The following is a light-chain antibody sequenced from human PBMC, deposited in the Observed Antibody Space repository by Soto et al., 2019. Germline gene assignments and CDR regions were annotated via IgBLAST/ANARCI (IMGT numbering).Light chain of an antibody. CDR3: VSFAGGTYV. CDR1: SSDVGAYIF. Sequence: QSVLTQLPSASGSPGQSVTISCTGPSSDVGAYIFVSWYQQHPGKAPKLMVYDVNRRPPGVPDRFFGSKSGNTASLTVSGLQAEDEADYYCVSFAGGTYVFGTGTKVTVL. CDR2: DVN. J-gene: IGLJ1*01. V-gene: IGLV2-8*01.